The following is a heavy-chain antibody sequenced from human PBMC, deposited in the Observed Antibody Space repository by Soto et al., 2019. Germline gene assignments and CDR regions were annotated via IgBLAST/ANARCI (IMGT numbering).Heavy chain of an antibody. CDR1: GGSISTYY. V-gene: IGHV4-59*01. J-gene: IGHJ6*02. CDR3: ARGGVLPSYQYGMDV. Sequence: SETLSLTCTVSGGSISTYYWSWIRQPPGKGLEWIGYIYYSGSTNYNPSLKSRVTISVDTFKSRFSLNLSSATAADTAMYFCARGGVLPSYQYGMDVWGQGTSVT. CDR2: IYYSGST. D-gene: IGHD2-2*01.